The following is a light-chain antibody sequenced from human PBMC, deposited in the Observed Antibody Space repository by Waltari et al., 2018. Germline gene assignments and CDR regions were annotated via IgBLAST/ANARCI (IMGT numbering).Light chain of an antibody. CDR1: GSNIGAGYD. V-gene: IGLV1-40*01. J-gene: IGLJ3*02. Sequence: SVLTQPPSVSGAPGQRVTISCTGSGSNIGAGYDVHWYQQLPRAAPKLLIYGSTSRPLGVPARFFGSTSGASASLAIIGLQAEDEADYYCQSYDTSLSVVFGGGTKLTVL. CDR2: GST. CDR3: QSYDTSLSVV.